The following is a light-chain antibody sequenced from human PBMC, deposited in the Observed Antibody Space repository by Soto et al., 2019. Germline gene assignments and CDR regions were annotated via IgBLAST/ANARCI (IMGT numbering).Light chain of an antibody. CDR2: DAS. CDR1: QDIKNY. Sequence: DIQMTQSPSALSASVGDRVTITCQASQDIKNYLNWYHQKSGKAPKLLIYDASDLETGVPSRFSGSGSGTHFTFTISSLQPEDTATYYCQQYDNLPLTFGPGTKVDI. J-gene: IGKJ3*01. V-gene: IGKV1-33*01. CDR3: QQYDNLPLT.